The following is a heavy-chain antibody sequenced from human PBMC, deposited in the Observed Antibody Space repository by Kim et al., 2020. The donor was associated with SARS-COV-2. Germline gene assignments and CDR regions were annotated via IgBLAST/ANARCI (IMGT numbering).Heavy chain of an antibody. V-gene: IGHV4-30-2*04. D-gene: IGHD1-26*01. CDR3: ARERSGSYYYFDY. J-gene: IGHJ4*02. Sequence: YNPSLKSRVTISVDTSKIQFSLKLSSVTAADTAVYYCARERSGSYYYFDYWGQGTLVTVSS.